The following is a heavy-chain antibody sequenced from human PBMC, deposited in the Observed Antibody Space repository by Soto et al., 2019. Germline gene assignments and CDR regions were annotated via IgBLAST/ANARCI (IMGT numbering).Heavy chain of an antibody. Sequence: ASVKVSCKVSGYTLTELSMHWVRQAPGKGLEWMGGFDPEDGETIYAQKFQGRVTMTEDTSTDTAYMELSSLRSEDTAVYYCATLNYSSSSGYYYYYYMDVWGKGTTVTVSS. CDR1: GYTLTELS. CDR3: ATLNYSSSSGYYYYYYMDV. D-gene: IGHD6-6*01. V-gene: IGHV1-24*01. J-gene: IGHJ6*03. CDR2: FDPEDGET.